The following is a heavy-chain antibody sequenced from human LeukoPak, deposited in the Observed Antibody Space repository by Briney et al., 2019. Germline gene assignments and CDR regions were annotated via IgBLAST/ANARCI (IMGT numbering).Heavy chain of an antibody. CDR1: GGSISSGSYY. CDR3: ARGVWGYDFWSGYYRNSNWFDP. V-gene: IGHV4-61*02. D-gene: IGHD3-3*01. Sequence: SQTLSLTCTVSGGSISSGSYYWSWIRQPAGKGLEWIGRIYTSGSTNYNPSLKSRVTISVDTSKNQFSLKLNSVTAADTAVYYCARGVWGYDFWSGYYRNSNWFDPWGQGTLVTISS. CDR2: IYTSGST. J-gene: IGHJ5*02.